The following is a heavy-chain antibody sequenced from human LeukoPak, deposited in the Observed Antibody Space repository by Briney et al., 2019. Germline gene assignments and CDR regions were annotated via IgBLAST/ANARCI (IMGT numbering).Heavy chain of an antibody. CDR3: ARGLYCYYYYMDV. Sequence: GSLRLSCAASGFTFSSYAMHWVRQAPGKGLEYVSAISSNGGSTYYANSVKGRFTISRDNSKNTLYLQMGSLRAEDMAVYYCARGLYCYYYYMDVWGKGTTVTVSS. CDR1: GFTFSSYA. V-gene: IGHV3-64*01. J-gene: IGHJ6*03. CDR2: ISSNGGST.